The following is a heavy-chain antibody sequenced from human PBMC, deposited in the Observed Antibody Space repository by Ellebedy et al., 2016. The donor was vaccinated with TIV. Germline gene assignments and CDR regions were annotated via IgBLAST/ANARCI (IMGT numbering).Heavy chain of an antibody. CDR2: IHYSGNT. J-gene: IGHJ5*02. CDR1: GGSISSGGHY. CDR3: ARGPRAMIVVNGWFDP. Sequence: MPLETLSLTCTVSGGSISSGGHYWTWIRQHPGKGLEWIGYIHYSGNTYYKPSLKSRVTISVDTSKNQFSLKLSSVTAADTAVYYCARGPRAMIVVNGWFDPWGQGTLVTVSS. V-gene: IGHV4-31*03. D-gene: IGHD3-22*01.